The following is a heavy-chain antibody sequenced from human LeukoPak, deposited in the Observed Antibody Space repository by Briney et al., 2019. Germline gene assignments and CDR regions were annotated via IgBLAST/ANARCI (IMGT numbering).Heavy chain of an antibody. V-gene: IGHV4-59*01. CDR2: IYYSGTT. J-gene: IGHJ6*02. CDR3: TREDPQTTVPEGMDV. Sequence: SETLSLTCTVSGGSISYYYWSWIRQSPGKGLEWIGYIYYSGTTNYNPSLKSRVAISVDTSKNQFSLQLRSVTAADTAVYYCTREDPQTTVPEGMDVWGQGTTVTVSS. CDR1: GGSISYYY. D-gene: IGHD4-17*01.